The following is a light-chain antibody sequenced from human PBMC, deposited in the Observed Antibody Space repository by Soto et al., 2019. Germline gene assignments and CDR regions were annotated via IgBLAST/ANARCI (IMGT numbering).Light chain of an antibody. CDR3: TSFTTSKTYI. V-gene: IGLV2-18*02. Sequence: QSVLTQPPSVSGPPGQSVTISCTGTSSDIGSYDRVSWYQQPPGTAPRLMIYEVTNRPSGVPDRFSGSKSGNTASLTISGLQPEDETDYYCTSFTTSKTYIFGTGTKVTVL. CDR1: SSDIGSYDR. CDR2: EVT. J-gene: IGLJ1*01.